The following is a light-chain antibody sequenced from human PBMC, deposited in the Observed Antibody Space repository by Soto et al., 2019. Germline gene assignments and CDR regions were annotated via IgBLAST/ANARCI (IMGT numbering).Light chain of an antibody. CDR2: EVS. CDR1: SSDVGGYNY. V-gene: IGLV2-14*01. Sequence: QSVLPQPASVSGSPGQSITISCTGTSSDVGGYNYVSWYQQHSGKAPKLMIYEVSNRPSGVSNRFSGSKSGKTASLTISGLQAEDEADYYCSSYTSSNTYVFGTGTKVTLL. J-gene: IGLJ1*01. CDR3: SSYTSSNTYV.